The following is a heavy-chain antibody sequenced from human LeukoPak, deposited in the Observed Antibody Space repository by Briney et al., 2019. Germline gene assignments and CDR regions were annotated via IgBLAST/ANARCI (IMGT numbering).Heavy chain of an antibody. Sequence: KSSETLSLSCTVSDDFFTSYYWSWIRQPPWKGLEWIAYIHYTGSTNYNPSLKSRVTMSLDTSKNQFSLRLTSVTAADTAVYYCARFDSSGYSDFWGQGTLVTVSS. CDR2: IHYTGST. CDR3: ARFDSSGYSDF. D-gene: IGHD3-22*01. CDR1: DDFFTSYY. J-gene: IGHJ4*02. V-gene: IGHV4-59*01.